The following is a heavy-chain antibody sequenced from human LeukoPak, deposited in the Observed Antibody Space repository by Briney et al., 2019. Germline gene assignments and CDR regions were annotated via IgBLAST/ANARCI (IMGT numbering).Heavy chain of an antibody. CDR2: ISSSSSYI. D-gene: IGHD2-15*01. Sequence: GGSLRLSCAASGFTFSSYSMNWVRQAPGKGLEWVSSISSSSSYIYYADSVKGRFAISRDNAKNSLYLQMNSLRAEDTAVYYCARWYCSGGSCFYAFDIWGQGTMVTVSS. CDR1: GFTFSSYS. V-gene: IGHV3-21*01. CDR3: ARWYCSGGSCFYAFDI. J-gene: IGHJ3*02.